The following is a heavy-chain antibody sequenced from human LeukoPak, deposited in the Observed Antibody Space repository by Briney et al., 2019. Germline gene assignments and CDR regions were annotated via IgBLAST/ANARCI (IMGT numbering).Heavy chain of an antibody. Sequence: SETLSLTCAVYGGSFSGYYWSWIRQPPGKGLEWIGSIYYSGSTYYNPSLKSRVTISVDTSKNQFSLKLSSVTAADTAVYYCARAFWSGYFYYYMDVWGKGTTVTVSS. J-gene: IGHJ6*03. CDR2: IYYSGST. D-gene: IGHD3-3*01. V-gene: IGHV4-34*01. CDR3: ARAFWSGYFYYYMDV. CDR1: GGSFSGYY.